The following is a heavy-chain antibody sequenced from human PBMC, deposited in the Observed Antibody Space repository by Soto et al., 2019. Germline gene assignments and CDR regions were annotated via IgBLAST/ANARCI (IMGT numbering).Heavy chain of an antibody. CDR1: GFTFSSYA. J-gene: IGHJ4*02. CDR2: ISGSGGST. V-gene: IGHV3-23*01. Sequence: TGGSLRLCCAASGFTFSSYAMRWVRQAPGKGLEWVSAISGSGGSTYYADSVKGRFTISRDNSKNTLYLQMNSLRAEDTAVYYCAKDPSSIAAAGYFDYWGQGTLVTVSS. CDR3: AKDPSSIAAAGYFDY. D-gene: IGHD6-13*01.